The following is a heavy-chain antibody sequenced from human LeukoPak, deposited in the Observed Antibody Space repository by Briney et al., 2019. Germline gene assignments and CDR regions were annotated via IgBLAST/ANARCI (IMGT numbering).Heavy chain of an antibody. V-gene: IGHV3-11*06. D-gene: IGHD6-13*01. J-gene: IGHJ4*02. CDR1: GLSLSHYY. Sequence: PGGSLRLSCAASGLSLSHYYMSWVRQAPGKGLEWVSFISSDSTHTNYADSLKGRFTISRDNAENSLYLQMNSLRAEDTALYYCARNPGTGTLDYWGQGTLVTVSS. CDR3: ARNPGTGTLDY. CDR2: ISSDSTHT.